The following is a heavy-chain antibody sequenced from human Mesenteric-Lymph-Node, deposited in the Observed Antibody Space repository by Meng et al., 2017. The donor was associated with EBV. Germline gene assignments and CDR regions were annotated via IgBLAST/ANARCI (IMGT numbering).Heavy chain of an antibody. J-gene: IGHJ4*02. CDR1: GGSISSYY. CDR2: IYYSGST. CDR3: ARGPDFDFWSGYLDY. V-gene: IGHV4-59*12. Sequence: QLQRQELGPVLVTPSETLALTCTVSGGSISSYYWSWIRQPPGKGLEWIGYIYYSGSTNYNPSLKSRVTISVDTSKNQFSLKLSSVTAADTAVYYCARGPDFDFWSGYLDYWGQGTLVTVSS. D-gene: IGHD3-3*01.